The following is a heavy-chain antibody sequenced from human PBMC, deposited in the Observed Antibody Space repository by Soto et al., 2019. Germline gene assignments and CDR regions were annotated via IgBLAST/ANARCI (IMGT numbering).Heavy chain of an antibody. CDR1: GFTFRTYG. J-gene: IGHJ4*02. CDR2: IWYDASKK. V-gene: IGHV3-33*01. Sequence: VQLVESGGGVVQPGRSLRLSCAASGFTFRTYGMYWVRQAPGKGLEWVAVIWYDASKKYYADSVQGRFTISRDNSENTLYLQMNSLIAEDTAVYYCARGRVDGGELDLWGQGTLVTVSS. CDR3: ARGRVDGGELDL. D-gene: IGHD1-26*01.